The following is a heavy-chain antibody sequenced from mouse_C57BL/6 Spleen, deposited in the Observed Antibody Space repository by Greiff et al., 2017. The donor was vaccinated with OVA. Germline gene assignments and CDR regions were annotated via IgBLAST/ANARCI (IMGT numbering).Heavy chain of an antibody. CDR3: ARRVYDCYYDD. CDR2: ISSGSSTI. D-gene: IGHD2-3*01. J-gene: IGHJ2*01. Sequence: EVKVVESGGGLVMPGGSLKLSCAASGFTFSDYGMHWVRQAPEKGLEWVAYISSGSSTIYYADTVQGRFTISRDNAKNTLFLQMARLRSEDTAMYDCARRVYDCYYDDWGQGTTLTVSS. CDR1: GFTFSDYG. V-gene: IGHV5-17*01.